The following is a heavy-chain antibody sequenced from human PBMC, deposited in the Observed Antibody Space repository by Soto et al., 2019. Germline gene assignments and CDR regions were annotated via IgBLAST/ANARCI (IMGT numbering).Heavy chain of an antibody. V-gene: IGHV2-5*02. D-gene: IGHD3-10*01. CDR1: GFSLSTTGVG. CDR3: AHTGDGSGSYFIDY. J-gene: IGHJ4*02. CDR2: IYWDDDK. Sequence: QITLKESGPTLVKPTQTLTLTCTFSGFSLSTTGVGVGWIRQPPGKALEWLAVIYWDDDKRYSPSLKSRLTITNDTSKNQVVLRMANMDPVDTAPYYGAHTGDGSGSYFIDYWGQGTLVTVSS.